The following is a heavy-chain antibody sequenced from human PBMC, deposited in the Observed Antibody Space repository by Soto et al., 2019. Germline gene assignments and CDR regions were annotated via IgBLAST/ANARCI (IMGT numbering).Heavy chain of an antibody. CDR1: GFTFSSYA. Sequence: GWSLRLSCAASGFTFSSYAMSWVRQAPGKGLEWVSSISGSGGSTYYADSVKGRFTISRDNSKNTLYLQMNSLRAEDTAVYYCAKVSSADPGGYFDYWGQGTLVTVSS. CDR3: AKVSSADPGGYFDY. CDR2: ISGSGGST. V-gene: IGHV3-23*01. D-gene: IGHD3-22*01. J-gene: IGHJ4*02.